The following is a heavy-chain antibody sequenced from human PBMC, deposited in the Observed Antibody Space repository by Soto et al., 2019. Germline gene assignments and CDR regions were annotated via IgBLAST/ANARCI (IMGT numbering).Heavy chain of an antibody. D-gene: IGHD2-2*01. CDR2: ISYDGSNK. V-gene: IGHV3-30-3*01. CDR1: GFTFSSYA. J-gene: IGHJ6*02. CDR3: ARGQGYCSSTSCYPYYYGMDV. Sequence: QVQLVESGGGVVQPGRSLRLSCAASGFTFSSYAMHWVRQAPGKGLEWVAVISYDGSNKYYADSVKGRFTISRDNSKNTLYLQMNSPRAEDTAVYYCARGQGYCSSTSCYPYYYGMDVWGQGTTVTVSS.